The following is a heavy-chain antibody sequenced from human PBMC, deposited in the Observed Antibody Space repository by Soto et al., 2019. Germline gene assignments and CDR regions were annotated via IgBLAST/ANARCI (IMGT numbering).Heavy chain of an antibody. V-gene: IGHV3-33*01. CDR3: ARDNIVTTPAAYFDY. CDR1: GFTFSSYG. CDR2: IWYDGSNK. J-gene: IGHJ4*02. Sequence: QVQLVESGGGVVQPGRSLRLSCAASGFTFSSYGMHWVRQAPGKGLEWVGIIWYDGSNKYYADSVKGRFTISRDNSKNTLYLQMNSLRAEDTAVYYCARDNIVTTPAAYFDYWGQGTLVTVSS. D-gene: IGHD2-2*01.